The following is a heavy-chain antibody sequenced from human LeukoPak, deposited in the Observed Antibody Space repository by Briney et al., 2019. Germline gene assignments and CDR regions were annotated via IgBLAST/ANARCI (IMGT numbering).Heavy chain of an antibody. Sequence: SETLSLTCTVSGGSISSYYWSWIRQPPGKGLGWIGYIYYSGSTNYNPSLKSRVTISVDTSKNQFSLKLSSVTAADTAVYYCARDADYYDSSGYYRVVDYWGQGTLVTVSS. CDR3: ARDADYYDSSGYYRVVDY. D-gene: IGHD3-22*01. V-gene: IGHV4-59*01. J-gene: IGHJ4*02. CDR1: GGSISSYY. CDR2: IYYSGST.